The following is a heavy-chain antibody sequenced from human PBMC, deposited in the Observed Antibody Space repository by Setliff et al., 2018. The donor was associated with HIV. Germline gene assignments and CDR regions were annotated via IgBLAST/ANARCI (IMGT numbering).Heavy chain of an antibody. V-gene: IGHV4-59*01. CDR3: ARDYYNFQDM. CDR2: IYYSGET. Sequence: PSETLSLTCTVSGGSINNYFWSWIRQSPGRGLGWIGYIYYSGETNYNPSLKSRVTFSVDTSKNQFSLKLSSVTAADSAVYYCARDYYNFQDMWGQGTMVTVSS. D-gene: IGHD3-3*01. J-gene: IGHJ3*02. CDR1: GGSINNYF.